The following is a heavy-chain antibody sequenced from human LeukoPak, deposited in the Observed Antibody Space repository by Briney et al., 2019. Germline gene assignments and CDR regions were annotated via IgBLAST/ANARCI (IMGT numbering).Heavy chain of an antibody. CDR2: IFSNGPNT. J-gene: IGHJ6*02. Sequence: PGGSLRLSCAASRFTFSSYAMHWVRQAPGKGLEFVSSIFSNGPNTYYGNSVKGRFTISRDNSKNTLFLQMGSLRAEDTAVYYCARDYPGNGWNGMDVWGQGTTVTVSS. V-gene: IGHV3-64*01. CDR3: ARDYPGNGWNGMDV. D-gene: IGHD4-23*01. CDR1: RFTFSSYA.